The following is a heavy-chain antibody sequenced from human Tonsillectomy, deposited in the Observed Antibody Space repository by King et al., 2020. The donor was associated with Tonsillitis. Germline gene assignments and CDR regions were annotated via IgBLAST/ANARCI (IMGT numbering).Heavy chain of an antibody. J-gene: IGHJ4*02. CDR1: GGSFSGYY. Sequence: QVQLQQWGAGLLKPSETLSLTCAVYGGSFSGYYWSWIRQPPGKGLEWIGEINHSGSTNYNPSLKSRVTISVDTSKTQFSLKLSSVTAADTAVYYCARGRVDTAMVTLLKFDYWGQGTLVTVSS. CDR3: ARGRVDTAMVTLLKFDY. CDR2: INHSGST. D-gene: IGHD5-18*01. V-gene: IGHV4-34*01.